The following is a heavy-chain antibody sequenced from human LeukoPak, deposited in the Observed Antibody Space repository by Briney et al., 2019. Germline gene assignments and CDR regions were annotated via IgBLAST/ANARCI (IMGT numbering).Heavy chain of an antibody. CDR3: AREVLNYYDSSGNNWFDP. CDR2: ITFSSSII. D-gene: IGHD3-22*01. CDR1: GFTFSSYS. J-gene: IGHJ5*02. V-gene: IGHV3-48*01. Sequence: PGGSLRLSCAASGFTFSSYSMNWVRQAPGKGLEWVSYITFSSSIIYYADSVKGRFTISRDNSKNTLYLQMNSLRAEDTAVYYCAREVLNYYDSSGNNWFDPWGQGTLVTVSS.